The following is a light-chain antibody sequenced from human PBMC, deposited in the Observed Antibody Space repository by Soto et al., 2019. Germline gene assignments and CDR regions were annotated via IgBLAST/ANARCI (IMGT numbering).Light chain of an antibody. V-gene: IGKV3-20*01. J-gene: IGKJ4*01. CDR2: GAS. Sequence: EIVLTQSPGTLSLSPGERATLSCRAIQSVSSSYLAWYQQTPGQAPRLLIYGASSRATGIPDRLSGSGSGTDFTLTISRLEPEDFAVYYCQQYGSSLSLTFGGGTKVDI. CDR1: QSVSSSY. CDR3: QQYGSSLSLT.